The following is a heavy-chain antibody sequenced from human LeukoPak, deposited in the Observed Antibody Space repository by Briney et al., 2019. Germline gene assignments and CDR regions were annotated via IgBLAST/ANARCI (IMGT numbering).Heavy chain of an antibody. J-gene: IGHJ4*02. V-gene: IGHV3-23*01. D-gene: IGHD2-2*01. Sequence: PGGSLRLSCAASGFTFSSYAMNWVRQAPGKGLEWVSTIGAGSGSTYYADSVKGRFTISRDNSKNTLYLQMNSLRAEDTAVYYCAKGVSPLVPATRVPDYWGQGTLVTVSS. CDR2: IGAGSGST. CDR1: GFTFSSYA. CDR3: AKGVSPLVPATRVPDY.